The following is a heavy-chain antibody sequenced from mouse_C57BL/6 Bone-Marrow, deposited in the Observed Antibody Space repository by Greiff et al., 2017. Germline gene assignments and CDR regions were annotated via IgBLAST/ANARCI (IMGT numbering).Heavy chain of an antibody. J-gene: IGHJ2*01. D-gene: IGHD4-1*02. CDR2: IDPENGDT. V-gene: IGHV14-4*01. Sequence: VQLQQSGAELVRPGASVKLSCTASGFNIKDDYMHWVKQRPEQGLEWIGWIDPENGDTEYASKFQGKATITADTSSTTAYLQLSSLTSEDTAVYYCTTLQLGRSYWGQGTTLTVSS. CDR1: GFNIKDDY. CDR3: TTLQLGRSY.